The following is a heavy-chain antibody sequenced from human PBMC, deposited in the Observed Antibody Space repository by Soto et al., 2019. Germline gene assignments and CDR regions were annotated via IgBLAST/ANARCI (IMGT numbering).Heavy chain of an antibody. CDR3: AKDQDVATSSLDAFDM. D-gene: IGHD5-12*01. Sequence: ASVKVSCKASGYRFSKYAMHWVRQAPGRRLERMGWINVGNGHTRYSEKFKGRVAFTGDTSATTAYMELSGLRSEDTAVYYCAKDQDVATSSLDAFDMWGHGTLV. CDR2: INVGNGHT. V-gene: IGHV1-3*01. J-gene: IGHJ3*02. CDR1: GYRFSKYA.